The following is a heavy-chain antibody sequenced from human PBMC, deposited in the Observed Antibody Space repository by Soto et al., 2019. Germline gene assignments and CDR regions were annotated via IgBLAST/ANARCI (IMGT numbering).Heavy chain of an antibody. Sequence: SETLSLTCTVSGGSISSFYWSWIRQPPGKGLEWIGYIYYSGSTNYNPSLKSRVTISVDTSKNQFSLKLSSVTAADTAVYYCARVFWSGYSPYYFDYWGQGTLVTVSS. V-gene: IGHV4-59*01. CDR1: GGSISSFY. CDR2: IYYSGST. J-gene: IGHJ4*02. D-gene: IGHD3-3*01. CDR3: ARVFWSGYSPYYFDY.